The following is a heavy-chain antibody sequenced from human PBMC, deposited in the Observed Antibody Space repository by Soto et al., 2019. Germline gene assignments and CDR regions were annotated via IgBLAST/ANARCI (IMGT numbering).Heavy chain of an antibody. CDR1: GGSISSSSYY. Sequence: SETLSLTCTVSGGSISSSSYYWGWIRQPPGKGLEWIGSIYYSGSTYYNPSLKSRVTISVDTSKNQFSLKLSSVTAADTAVYYCARPSISPTTATTNYYYYYMDVWGKGTTVTVPS. V-gene: IGHV4-39*01. D-gene: IGHD4-17*01. J-gene: IGHJ6*03. CDR3: ARPSISPTTATTNYYYYYMDV. CDR2: IYYSGST.